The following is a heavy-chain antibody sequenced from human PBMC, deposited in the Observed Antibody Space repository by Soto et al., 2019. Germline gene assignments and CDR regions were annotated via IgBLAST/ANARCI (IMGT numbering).Heavy chain of an antibody. J-gene: IGHJ6*03. CDR1: GFTFSHYW. Sequence: GGSLRLSCAASGFTFSHYWMYWVRQAPGKGLVCVSRISSGGSYASYADSVKGRFTISRDNAKNSLYLQMNSLRAEDTAVYYCASPKPSYSSSWYSQYYYYMDVWGKGTTVTVSS. V-gene: IGHV3-74*01. CDR2: ISSGGSYA. D-gene: IGHD6-13*01. CDR3: ASPKPSYSSSWYSQYYYYMDV.